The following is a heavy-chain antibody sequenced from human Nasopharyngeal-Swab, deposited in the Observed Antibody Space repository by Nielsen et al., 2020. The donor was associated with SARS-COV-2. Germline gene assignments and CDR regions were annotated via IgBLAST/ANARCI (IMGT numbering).Heavy chain of an antibody. D-gene: IGHD3-3*01. CDR1: GYTFTSYY. V-gene: IGHV1-46*01. J-gene: IGHJ4*02. CDR2: INPSGGST. CDR3: ARDPSITIFGVVIMDY. Sequence: ASVKVSCKASGYTFTSYYMHWVRQAPGQGLEWMGIINPSGGSTSYAQKFQGRVTMTRDTSTGTVYMELSSLRSEDTAVYYCARDPSITIFGVVIMDYWGQGTLVTVSS.